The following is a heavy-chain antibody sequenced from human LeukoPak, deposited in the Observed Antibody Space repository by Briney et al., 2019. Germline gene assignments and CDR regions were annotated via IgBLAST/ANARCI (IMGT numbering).Heavy chain of an antibody. CDR1: GFTFSSYG. J-gene: IGHJ3*01. Sequence: PERSLRLSCAASGFTFSSYGMHWVRQAPGKGLEWVAVIWYDGSNKYYADSVKGRFTISRDNSKNTLYLQMNSLRAEDTAVYYCAREGSASYYSALDSWGQGTMVTVSS. CDR2: IWYDGSNK. D-gene: IGHD3-10*01. CDR3: AREGSASYYSALDS. V-gene: IGHV3-33*01.